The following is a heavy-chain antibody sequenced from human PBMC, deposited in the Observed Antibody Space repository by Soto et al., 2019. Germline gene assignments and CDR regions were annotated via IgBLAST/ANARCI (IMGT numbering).Heavy chain of an antibody. J-gene: IGHJ4*02. CDR3: AKDRLVRALSDFDC. V-gene: IGHV3-21*04. CDR2: ISGSAGTR. CDR1: GFTFSSYS. D-gene: IGHD3-10*01. Sequence: PGGSLRLSCAASGFTFSSYSMNWVRQAPGKGLEWVSSISGSAGTRYYADSVKGRFTISRDSSKNSLYLRMNSLRAEDTALYYCAKDRLVRALSDFDCWGQGTLVTVSS.